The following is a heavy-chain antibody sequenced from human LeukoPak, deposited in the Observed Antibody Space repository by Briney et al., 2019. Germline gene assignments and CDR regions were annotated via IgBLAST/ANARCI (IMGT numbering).Heavy chain of an antibody. CDR3: ARAEALKFRDFDY. V-gene: IGHV3-21*01. CDR2: ITSSGSYI. Sequence: PGGSLRLSCAVSGFTFNIYGMNWVRQAPGKGLEWVSSITSSGSYIYYADSVKGRFTISRDNARNSLYLQMNSLRAEDTAIYYCARAEALKFRDFDYWGQGTLVTVSS. J-gene: IGHJ4*02. CDR1: GFTFNIYG.